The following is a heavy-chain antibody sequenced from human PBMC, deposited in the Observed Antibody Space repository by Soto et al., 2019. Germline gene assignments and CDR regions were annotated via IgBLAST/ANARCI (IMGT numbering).Heavy chain of an antibody. CDR1: GASISSGDYY. Sequence: PSETLSLTCNVSGASISSGDYYWGWIRQPPGKGLEWIGSIFYSGSTYYNPSLKSRVTISVDTSKNQFSLKLSSVTAADTAVYYFAIHLTYCSAGSCYSDFPYYGMDVWGQGTTVTVSS. V-gene: IGHV4-39*01. CDR2: IFYSGST. CDR3: AIHLTYCSAGSCYSDFPYYGMDV. J-gene: IGHJ6*02. D-gene: IGHD2-15*01.